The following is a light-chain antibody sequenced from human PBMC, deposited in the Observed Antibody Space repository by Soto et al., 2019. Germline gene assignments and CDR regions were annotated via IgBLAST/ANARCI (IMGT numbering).Light chain of an antibody. J-gene: IGKJ1*01. CDR1: QSINTY. Sequence: DLQMTQSPSSLSASVGDRVTITCRASQSINTYLNWYQHKPGKAPKLLIYAASSLQSGVPSRFSGSGSGTDFTLTIRSLQPEDFATYYCQQMYSTPQTFGQGTKVEIK. V-gene: IGKV1-39*01. CDR2: AAS. CDR3: QQMYSTPQT.